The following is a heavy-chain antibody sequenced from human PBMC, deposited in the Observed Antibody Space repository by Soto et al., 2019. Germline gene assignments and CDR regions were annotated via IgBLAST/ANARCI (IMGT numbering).Heavy chain of an antibody. Sequence: QVQLQESGPGLVKPSETLSLTCTVSGGSISSYYWSWIRQPPGKGLEWIGYIYYSGSTNYKPSLKSRVTISVDTSKNQFSLKLSSVTAADTAVYYCARGRGYCSGGSCYVYYYYYMDVWGKGTTVTVSS. CDR2: IYYSGST. CDR3: ARGRGYCSGGSCYVYYYYYMDV. D-gene: IGHD2-15*01. J-gene: IGHJ6*03. CDR1: GGSISSYY. V-gene: IGHV4-59*01.